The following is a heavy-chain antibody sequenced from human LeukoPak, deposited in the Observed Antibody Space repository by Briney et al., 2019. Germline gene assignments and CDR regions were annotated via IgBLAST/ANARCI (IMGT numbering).Heavy chain of an antibody. CDR1: GGPFSGYH. D-gene: IGHD6-19*01. CDR3: ATSSVAGPTAAY. Sequence: ETLSLTCAVYGGPFSGYHWSWIRQPPGKGLEWIGEINHSGSTNYNPSLTSRVTISVDTSKNQFSLKLSSVTAADTAVYYCATSSVAGPTAAYWGQGTLVTVSS. CDR2: INHSGST. J-gene: IGHJ4*02. V-gene: IGHV4-34*01.